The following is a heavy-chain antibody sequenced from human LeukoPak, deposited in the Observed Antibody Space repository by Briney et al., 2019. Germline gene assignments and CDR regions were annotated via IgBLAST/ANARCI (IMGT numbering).Heavy chain of an antibody. CDR3: AREPYDSGSFRTDYYYMDV. CDR1: GYTFTGYY. D-gene: IGHD3-10*01. V-gene: IGHV1-2*02. Sequence: ASVKVSCKASGYTFTGYYMHWVRQAPGQGLEWMGWINPNSGGTKYAQKFQGRVTMTRDTSISTAYMELSRLRSDDTAAYYCAREPYDSGSFRTDYYYMDVWGKGTTVTISS. J-gene: IGHJ6*03. CDR2: INPNSGGT.